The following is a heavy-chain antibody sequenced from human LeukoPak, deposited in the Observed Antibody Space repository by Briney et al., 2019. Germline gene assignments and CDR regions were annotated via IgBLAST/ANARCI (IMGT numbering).Heavy chain of an antibody. Sequence: GESLKISCKGSGYSFTSNWIGWVRQIPGKGLEWMGIIFPGDSDTRYSPAFQGQVTISADKSISTAYLQWSSLKASDTAMYYCARLDSGSWYYWGQGTRVSVSS. CDR3: ARLDSGSWYY. CDR1: GYSFTSNW. CDR2: IFPGDSDT. V-gene: IGHV5-51*01. D-gene: IGHD1-26*01. J-gene: IGHJ4*02.